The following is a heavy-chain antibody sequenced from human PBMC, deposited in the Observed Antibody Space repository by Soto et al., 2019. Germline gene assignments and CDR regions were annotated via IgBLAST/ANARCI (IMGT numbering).Heavy chain of an antibody. D-gene: IGHD1-1*01. Sequence: QVQLVESGGGVVQPGRSLRLSCAASGFTFSSYGMHWVRQAPGKGLEWVAVISYDGSNKYYADSVKGRFTISRDNSKNSLYLQRNSLRAEDTAVYYCAKPGNGSYLDYWGQGTLVTVSS. CDR2: ISYDGSNK. V-gene: IGHV3-30*18. J-gene: IGHJ4*02. CDR3: AKPGNGSYLDY. CDR1: GFTFSSYG.